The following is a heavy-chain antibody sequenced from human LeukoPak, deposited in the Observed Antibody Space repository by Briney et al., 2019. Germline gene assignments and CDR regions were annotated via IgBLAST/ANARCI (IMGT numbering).Heavy chain of an antibody. J-gene: IGHJ4*02. D-gene: IGHD5-18*01. CDR1: DGSINSYF. CDR2: IYASGST. V-gene: IGHV4-4*07. Sequence: SETLSLTCTVSDGSINSYFWSWIRQPAGKGLEYIGRIYASGSTNYNPSLKSRVTMSVDTSKNQFSLKLTSVTAADTAVYYCARDSYGYGTDYWGQVTLVTVSS. CDR3: ARDSYGYGTDY.